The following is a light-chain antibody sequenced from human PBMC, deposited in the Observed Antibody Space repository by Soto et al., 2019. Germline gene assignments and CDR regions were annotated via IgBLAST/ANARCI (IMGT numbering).Light chain of an antibody. V-gene: IGKV1-27*01. CDR2: AAS. CDR3: QKYNSALRT. J-gene: IGKJ1*01. Sequence: DIQMTQSPSSLSASVGDRVSITCRASQGISNFLAWYQQKPGKVPKLLIYAASTLQSGVPSRFSGSGSGTDFTRTISSLQPEDVATYYCQKYNSALRTFGQGPKVEIQ. CDR1: QGISNF.